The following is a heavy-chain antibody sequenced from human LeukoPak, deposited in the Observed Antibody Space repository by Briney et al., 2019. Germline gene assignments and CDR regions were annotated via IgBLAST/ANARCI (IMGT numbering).Heavy chain of an antibody. CDR2: INHSGST. J-gene: IGHJ4*02. V-gene: IGHV4-34*01. D-gene: IGHD2-2*01. CDR1: GGSFSGYY. Sequence: SETLSLTCAVYGGSFSGYYWSWIRQPPGKGLEWIGEINHSGSTNYNPSLESRVPISVDTSKNQFSLKLSSGTAADTAVYYCARGVGSGHLLPANWYYFDYWGQGTLVTVSS. CDR3: ARGVGSGHLLPANWYYFDY.